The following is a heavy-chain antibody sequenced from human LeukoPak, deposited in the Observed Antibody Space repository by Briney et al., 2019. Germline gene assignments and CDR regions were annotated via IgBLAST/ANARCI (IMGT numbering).Heavy chain of an antibody. CDR2: INPNSGGT. D-gene: IGHD6-19*01. J-gene: IGHJ6*02. V-gene: IGHV1-2*02. Sequence: ASVEVTCKASGYTFTGYYMHWVRQAPGQGLEWMGWINPNSGGTNYAQKFQGRVTMTRDTSISTAYMELSRLRSDDTAVYYCARGLVRWLADYYYYYGMDVWGQGTTVTVSS. CDR1: GYTFTGYY. CDR3: ARGLVRWLADYYYYYGMDV.